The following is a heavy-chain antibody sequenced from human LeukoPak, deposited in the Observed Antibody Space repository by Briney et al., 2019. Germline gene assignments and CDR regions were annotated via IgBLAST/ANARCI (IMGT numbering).Heavy chain of an antibody. D-gene: IGHD1-26*01. CDR3: ATIAGPTND. Sequence: SETLSLTCTVSGGSISTSSHYWGWIRQAPGKGLEWIGSVYYSGGTYYNPTLESRLTISVDTSKNQFSLELNSVTAADTALYYCATIAGPTNDWGQGTLVTVSS. CDR2: VYYSGGT. V-gene: IGHV4-39*01. J-gene: IGHJ4*02. CDR1: GGSISTSSHY.